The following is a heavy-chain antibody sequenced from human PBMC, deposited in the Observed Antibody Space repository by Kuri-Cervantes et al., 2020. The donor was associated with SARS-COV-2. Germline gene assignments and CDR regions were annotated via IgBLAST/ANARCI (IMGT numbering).Heavy chain of an antibody. J-gene: IGHJ5*02. V-gene: IGHV3-23*01. Sequence: GGSLRLSCAASGFTFSSYAMSWVRQAPGKGLEWVSAISGSGGSTYYADSVKGRFTISRDNSKNTLYLQMNSLRAEDTAVYYCARDRLPAYGSYFENWFEPWGQGTLVTVSS. CDR1: GFTFSSYA. CDR2: ISGSGGST. CDR3: ARDRLPAYGSYFENWFEP. D-gene: IGHD1-26*01.